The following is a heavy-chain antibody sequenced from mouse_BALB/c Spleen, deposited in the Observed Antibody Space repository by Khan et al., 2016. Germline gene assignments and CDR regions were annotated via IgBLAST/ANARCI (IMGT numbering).Heavy chain of an antibody. J-gene: IGHJ4*01. CDR1: GFNIKDTY. CDR3: ARGLYYYGSSYYALDY. Sequence: VQLQQSGAELVKPGASVKLSCTASGFNIKDTYIHWVKQRPEQGLQWIGRIDPANGNTKYDPKFQGKATITADTSSNTAYLQLSSLTSEDTAVYYCARGLYYYGSSYYALDYWGRGTSVTVSS. CDR2: IDPANGNT. V-gene: IGHV14-3*02. D-gene: IGHD1-1*01.